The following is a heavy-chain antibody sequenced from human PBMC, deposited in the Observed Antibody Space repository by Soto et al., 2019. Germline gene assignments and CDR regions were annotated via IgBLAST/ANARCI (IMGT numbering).Heavy chain of an antibody. CDR3: AKGTIMVHMFYLHY. Sequence: SGSLKLSSAISVFTCISYSMSWVRHSSGNGLGWVSGISGTVGSTYYADSVKGLFTISRDNSKNTLYLQKNSVRAEDTATYYCAKGTIMVHMFYLHYWGQGARLTVSS. CDR1: VFTCISYS. J-gene: IGHJ4*02. D-gene: IGHD2-21*01. V-gene: IGHV3-23*01. CDR2: ISGTVGST.